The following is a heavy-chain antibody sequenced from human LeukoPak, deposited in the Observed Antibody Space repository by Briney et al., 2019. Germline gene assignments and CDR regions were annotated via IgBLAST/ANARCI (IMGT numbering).Heavy chain of an antibody. V-gene: IGHV4-59*01. CDR1: GGSISNYY. J-gene: IGHJ4*02. CDR2: FYYSGST. D-gene: IGHD5-24*01. CDR3: ARSLSFDGYSDY. Sequence: SETLSLTCTVSGGSISNYYWNWIRQPPGKGLEWIAYFYYSGSTKTTDYNPSLRSPITISIDTSKNQFSLKLSSVTAADTAVYYCARSLSFDGYSDYWGQGTLVTVSS.